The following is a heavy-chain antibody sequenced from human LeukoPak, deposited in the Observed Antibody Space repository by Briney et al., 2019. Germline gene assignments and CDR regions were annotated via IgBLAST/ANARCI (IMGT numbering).Heavy chain of an antibody. CDR1: GYTFTGYY. V-gene: IGHV1-2*02. Sequence: ASVKVSCKGSGYTFTGYYMHCVRRAPGQGLEWMGWINPNSGGTNYAQKFQCRVTMTRDKSISTAYMELSRLRSDDTAVYYCATSSQGYDILTGYYREDWFDPWGQGTLVTVSS. CDR2: INPNSGGT. D-gene: IGHD3-9*01. CDR3: ATSSQGYDILTGYYREDWFDP. J-gene: IGHJ5*02.